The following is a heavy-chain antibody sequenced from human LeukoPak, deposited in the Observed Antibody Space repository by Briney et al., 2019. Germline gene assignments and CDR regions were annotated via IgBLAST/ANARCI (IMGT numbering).Heavy chain of an antibody. CDR1: GFTFSSYW. CDR2: VNSDGSST. D-gene: IGHD6-19*01. V-gene: IGHV3-74*01. J-gene: IGHJ4*02. Sequence: GGSLRLSCAASGFTFSSYWMHWVRQALGKGLVWVSRVNSDGSSTTYADSVRGRFTISRDNAKNTLYLQMNSLRAEDTAVYYCARGSTQYSSGWYGLDYWGQGTLATVSS. CDR3: ARGSTQYSSGWYGLDY.